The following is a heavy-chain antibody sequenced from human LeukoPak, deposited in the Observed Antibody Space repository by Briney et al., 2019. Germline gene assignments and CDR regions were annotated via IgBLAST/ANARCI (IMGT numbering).Heavy chain of an antibody. V-gene: IGHV4-59*01. Sequence: PSETLSLTCTVSGGSISSYYWSWIRQPPGKGLEWIGYIYYSGSTNYNPSLKSRVTISVDTSKNQFSLKLSSVTAADTAVYYCARGGRVTEFDPWGQGTLVTVSS. CDR2: IYYSGST. J-gene: IGHJ5*02. CDR3: ARGGRVTEFDP. D-gene: IGHD3/OR15-3a*01. CDR1: GGSISSYY.